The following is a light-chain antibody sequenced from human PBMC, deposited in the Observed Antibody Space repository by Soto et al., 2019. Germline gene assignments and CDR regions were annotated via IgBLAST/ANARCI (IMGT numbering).Light chain of an antibody. Sequence: DIQMTQSPSTLSASVGGTVIITCRASQSISSWLAWYQQKPGMATKLLIYKASTLQSGVPSRFSGSGYGTEFTLTINRLQPDDSATYYCQQYDVYSTFGQGAKVDIK. CDR3: QQYDVYST. J-gene: IGKJ1*01. CDR2: KAS. V-gene: IGKV1-5*03. CDR1: QSISSW.